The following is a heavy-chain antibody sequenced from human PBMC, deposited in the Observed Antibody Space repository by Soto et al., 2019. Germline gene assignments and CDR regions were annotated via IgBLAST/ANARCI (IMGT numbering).Heavy chain of an antibody. CDR1: GFTVSSVY. J-gene: IGHJ4*02. CDR2: ITSGGST. CDR3: ARDILGGAYDFWH. V-gene: IGHV3-66*01. D-gene: IGHD3-3*01. Sequence: EVQLVESGGGLVQPGGSLRLSCAASGFTVSSVYMPWVRQAPGKGLEWVSVITSGGSTYYADSVRGRFTISRDNSKNTLYLQMNSLRAEDTAVYYCARDILGGAYDFWHGGQGTLVTVSS.